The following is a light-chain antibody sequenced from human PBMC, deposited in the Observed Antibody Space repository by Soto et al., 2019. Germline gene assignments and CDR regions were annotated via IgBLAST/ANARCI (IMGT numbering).Light chain of an antibody. CDR2: GAS. CDR1: QSVSSHS. Sequence: DIVLTQSPGTLSFSPGERATLSCRSSQSVSSHSLAWYQQKPGQAPRLLIYGASNRATGIPDRFSGSGSGTDFTLTLNRLEPEDFAVYCCQQYGGSLPTFGQGTKVDIK. V-gene: IGKV3-20*01. J-gene: IGKJ1*01. CDR3: QQYGGSLPT.